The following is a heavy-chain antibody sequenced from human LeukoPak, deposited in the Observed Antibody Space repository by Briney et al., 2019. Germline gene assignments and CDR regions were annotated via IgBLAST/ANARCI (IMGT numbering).Heavy chain of an antibody. CDR3: AREAYIVVVPAAIWVWFDP. J-gene: IGHJ5*02. D-gene: IGHD2-2*02. CDR2: IYYSGST. Sequence: PSETLSLTCTVSGGSISSYYWSWIRQPPGKGLEWIGYIYYSGSTNYNPFLKSRVTMSVDTSKNQFSLKLSSVTAADTAVYYCAREAYIVVVPAAIWVWFDPWGQGTLVTVSS. CDR1: GGSISSYY. V-gene: IGHV4-59*12.